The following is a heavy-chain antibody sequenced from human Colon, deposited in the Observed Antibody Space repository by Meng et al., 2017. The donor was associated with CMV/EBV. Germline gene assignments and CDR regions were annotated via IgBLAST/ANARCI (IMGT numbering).Heavy chain of an antibody. J-gene: IGHJ4*02. D-gene: IGHD7-27*01. V-gene: IGHV1-46*02. CDR3: SRDGPWGYGGSDY. Sequence: QVHLVQSGAEVKKPGSSVTVSCKASEDTFNNYAFSWVRQAPGKGLEWMGVISCNSGDTAYAQKFQGRFTMTRDTSTRTAYMELSSLRSEDTAVYYCSRDGPWGYGGSDYWGQGTLVTVSS. CDR1: EDTFNNYA. CDR2: ISCNSGDT.